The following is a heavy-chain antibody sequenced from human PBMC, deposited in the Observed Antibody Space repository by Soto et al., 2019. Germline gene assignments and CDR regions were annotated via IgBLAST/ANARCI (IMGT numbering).Heavy chain of an antibody. CDR1: GFTFSSYG. D-gene: IGHD2-2*01. V-gene: IGHV3-30*18. J-gene: IGHJ6*01. Sequence: GGSLRLFCAASGFTFSSYGMHWVRQAPGKGLEWVAVISYDGSNKYYADSVKGRFTISRDNSKNTLYLQMNSLRAEDTAVYYCAKERGVPATATQRYYFYYNGMDAWGHWTTGT. CDR2: ISYDGSNK. CDR3: AKERGVPATATQRYYFYYNGMDA.